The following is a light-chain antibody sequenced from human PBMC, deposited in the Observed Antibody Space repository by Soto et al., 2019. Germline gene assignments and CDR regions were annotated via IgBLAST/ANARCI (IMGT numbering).Light chain of an antibody. CDR1: QNVNNN. CDR3: QQYNSWPPVT. Sequence: EIVMTQSPATLSVSPGERVTLSCRAHQNVNNNLAWYQQRPGQAPRLLIFGASTRATGIPARFSGSGSGTEFTLTIRSLQAEDFAVYYCQQYNSWPPVTFGPGTKVHI. V-gene: IGKV3-15*01. CDR2: GAS. J-gene: IGKJ3*01.